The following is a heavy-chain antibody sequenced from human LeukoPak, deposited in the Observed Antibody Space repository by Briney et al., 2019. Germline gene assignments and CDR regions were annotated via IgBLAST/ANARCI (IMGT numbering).Heavy chain of an antibody. J-gene: IGHJ4*02. D-gene: IGHD3-10*01. CDR1: GLTVTNAW. CDR2: IASKTDGGAT. V-gene: IGHV3-15*07. Sequence: GGSLRLSCSASGLTVTNAWMNWVRQAPGEGLDWVGRIASKTDGGATDYAAPVKGRFTISRDDSKNTLNLQMNSLKTEDTAVYYCTTGIRGDWGQGTLVAVSS. CDR3: TTGIRGD.